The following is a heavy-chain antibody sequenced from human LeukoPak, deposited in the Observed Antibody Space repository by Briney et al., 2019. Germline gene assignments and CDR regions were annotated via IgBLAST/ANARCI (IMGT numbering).Heavy chain of an antibody. Sequence: GGSLRLSCVGSGFTFSTHVMSWVRRAPGMGLQWVSSISGNGHYTYYADSVRGRFTISRDGSKNTVVLQMNSLRVEDTAVYYCVKGISGDGVNFERGADYWGQGTQVTVSS. V-gene: IGHV3-23*01. CDR1: GFTFSTHV. J-gene: IGHJ4*02. CDR3: VKGISGDGVNFERGADY. CDR2: ISGNGHYT. D-gene: IGHD3-10*01.